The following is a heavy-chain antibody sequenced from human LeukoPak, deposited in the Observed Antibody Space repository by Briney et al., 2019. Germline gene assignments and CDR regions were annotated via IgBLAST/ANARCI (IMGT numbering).Heavy chain of an antibody. Sequence: PGGSLRLSCAASGFTFSSYGMHWVRQAPGKGLEWVAVISYDGTNKYYADSMKGRFTISRDNSKNTLYLQMNSLRAEDTAVYYCAKDLGMYLGSGGSYFDYWGQGTLVTVSS. CDR2: ISYDGTNK. V-gene: IGHV3-30*18. CDR3: AKDLGMYLGSGGSYFDY. D-gene: IGHD1-26*01. J-gene: IGHJ4*02. CDR1: GFTFSSYG.